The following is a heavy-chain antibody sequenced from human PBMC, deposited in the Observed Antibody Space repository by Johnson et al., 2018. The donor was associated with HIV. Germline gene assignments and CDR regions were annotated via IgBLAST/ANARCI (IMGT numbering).Heavy chain of an antibody. J-gene: IGHJ3*02. CDR3: TTDRGGEIAVAGPDAFDI. CDR1: GITFSSYA. Sequence: VQLVESGGGLEQPGGSLRLSCAASGITFSSYAMSWVRQAPGKGLEWVGRIKSKTDVGTTDYAAPVKGRFTISRDDSKNTLYLQMNSLKTEDTAVYYCTTDRGGEIAVAGPDAFDIWGQGTMVTVSS. CDR2: IKSKTDVGTT. V-gene: IGHV3-15*01. D-gene: IGHD6-19*01.